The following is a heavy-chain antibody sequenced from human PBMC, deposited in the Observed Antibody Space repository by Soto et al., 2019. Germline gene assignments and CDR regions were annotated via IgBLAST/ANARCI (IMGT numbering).Heavy chain of an antibody. V-gene: IGHV3-15*07. Sequence: EVQLVESGGGLAKPGGSLRLSCAASGFTFSHVWMNWVRQPPGKGLEWVGRIKGKTEGGTTDYAAPVKGRFTISRDDSKNPLYRQMNSLKPDDTAVYYCTTDWSWCYWGQGTLVPVSS. J-gene: IGHJ4*02. CDR3: TTDWSWCY. CDR2: IKGKTEGGTT. D-gene: IGHD2-8*01. CDR1: GFTFSHVW.